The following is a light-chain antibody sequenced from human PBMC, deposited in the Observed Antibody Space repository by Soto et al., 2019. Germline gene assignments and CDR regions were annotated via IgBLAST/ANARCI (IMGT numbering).Light chain of an antibody. CDR3: QQYNNWPPFT. CDR2: GAS. Sequence: EIVMTQSPATLSVSPGERATLSCRASQSVSSNLAWYPQKPGQAPRLLIYGASTMATGIPARFSGSGSGTEFTLTISSLQSEDFAVYYCQQYNNWPPFTFGQGTQLEIK. J-gene: IGKJ2*01. CDR1: QSVSSN. V-gene: IGKV3-15*01.